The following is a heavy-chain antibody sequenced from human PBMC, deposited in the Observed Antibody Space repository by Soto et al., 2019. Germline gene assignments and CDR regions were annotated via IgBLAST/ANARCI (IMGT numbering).Heavy chain of an antibody. Sequence: PGGSLRLSCTASGFTFGDYAMSWVRQAPGKGLEWVGFIRSKAYGGTTEYAASVKGRFTISRDDSKSIAYLQMNSLKTEDTAVYYCTVSPTTFDYYYGMDVWGQGTTVTVSS. D-gene: IGHD4-4*01. V-gene: IGHV3-49*04. J-gene: IGHJ6*02. CDR3: TVSPTTFDYYYGMDV. CDR1: GFTFGDYA. CDR2: IRSKAYGGTT.